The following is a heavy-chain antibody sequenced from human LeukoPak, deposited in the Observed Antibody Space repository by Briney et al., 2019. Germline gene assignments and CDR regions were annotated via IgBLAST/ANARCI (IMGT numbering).Heavy chain of an antibody. CDR1: GGSISSYY. CDR3: ARDPLPSYYYMDV. Sequence: SSETLSLTCTVSGGSISSYYWSWIRQPPGKGLEWIGYFYYSGSTNYNPSLKSRVTMSVDTSKNQFSLKLTSVTAADTAVYYCARDPLPSYYYMDVWGKGTTVTVSS. J-gene: IGHJ6*03. CDR2: FYYSGST. V-gene: IGHV4-59*01.